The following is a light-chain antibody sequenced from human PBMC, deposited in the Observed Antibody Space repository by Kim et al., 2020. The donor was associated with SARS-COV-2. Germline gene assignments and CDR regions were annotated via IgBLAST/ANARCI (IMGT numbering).Light chain of an antibody. J-gene: IGKJ2*01. CDR3: QQSYSNPPT. V-gene: IGKV1-39*01. CDR1: QSISDY. Sequence: DIQMTQSPSSLSASLGDRVTLTCRSSQSISDYLNWYQQKPGKAPKLLISGVSSLDSGVPARFSGSGSGTVFTLTINGLQPEDFATYSCQQSYSNPPTFGQGTKLEI. CDR2: GVS.